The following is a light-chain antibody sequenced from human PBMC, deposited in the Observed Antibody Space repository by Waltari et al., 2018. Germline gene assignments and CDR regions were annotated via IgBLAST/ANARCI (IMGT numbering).Light chain of an antibody. CDR3: QRYGNSPRVT. CDR1: QSVSTTY. J-gene: IGKJ4*01. V-gene: IGKV3-20*01. Sequence: EIVLTQSPGTLSLSPGESATLSCRASQSVSTTYLAWYQQRPGQTPRLLIYGTSNRATGTPDRFSGSGSGTDFTLTISRLEPEDFAVYYCQRYGNSPRVTFGGGTKVEIK. CDR2: GTS.